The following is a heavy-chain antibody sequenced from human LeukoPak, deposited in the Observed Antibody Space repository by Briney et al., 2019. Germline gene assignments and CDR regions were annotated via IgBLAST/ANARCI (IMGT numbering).Heavy chain of an antibody. V-gene: IGHV1-2*02. CDR3: ARDRYGDGFAHLDY. D-gene: IGHD5-24*01. CDR2: ITPSGGT. Sequence: GASVTDTCKASGYTFTSYAIHWVRQAPGQGLEWMGWITPSGGTNYPQKFQGRVAITWDTSITTAYMDLSRLTSDDTAVYYCARDRYGDGFAHLDYWGQGALVTVSS. CDR1: GYTFTSYA. J-gene: IGHJ4*02.